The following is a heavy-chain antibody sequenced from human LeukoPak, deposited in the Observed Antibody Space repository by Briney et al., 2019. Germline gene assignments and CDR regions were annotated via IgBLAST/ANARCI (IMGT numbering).Heavy chain of an antibody. V-gene: IGHV4-4*09. CDR1: GGSISSYY. CDR2: IYTSGST. J-gene: IGHJ3*02. Sequence: SETMSLTCTVSGGSISSYYWSWIRQPPGKGLEWIGYIYTSGSTNYNPSLKSRVTISVDTSKNQFSLKLSSVTAADTAVYYCASNLVPAAMGGAFDIWGQGTMVTVSS. D-gene: IGHD2-2*01. CDR3: ASNLVPAAMGGAFDI.